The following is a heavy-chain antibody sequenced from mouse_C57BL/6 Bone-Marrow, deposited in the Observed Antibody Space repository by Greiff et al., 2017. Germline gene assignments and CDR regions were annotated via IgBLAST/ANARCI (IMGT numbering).Heavy chain of an antibody. Sequence: VQLQQSGAELVRPGASVKLSCTASGFNFKDDYMHWVKQRPEQGLEWIGWIDPENGDTEYASKFQGKATITADTSSNTAYLQLSSLTSEDTAVYYCSDTWFAYWGQGTLVTVSA. V-gene: IGHV14-4*01. D-gene: IGHD2-13*01. CDR3: SDTWFAY. J-gene: IGHJ3*01. CDR2: IDPENGDT. CDR1: GFNFKDDY.